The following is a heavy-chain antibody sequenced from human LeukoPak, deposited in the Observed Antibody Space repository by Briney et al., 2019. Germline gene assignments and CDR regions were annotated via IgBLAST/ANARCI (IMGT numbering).Heavy chain of an antibody. CDR3: ARADYGGNAGGF. Sequence: GGSLRLSCTASGFTFCDYAMSWFRQAPGKGLEWVGFIRAKTYGGTTQYAASVKGRFTISRDDSKSIAYLQMNSLKTEDTAVYYCARADYGGNAGGFWGQGTLVTVSS. CDR2: IRAKTYGGTT. CDR1: GFTFCDYA. D-gene: IGHD4-23*01. J-gene: IGHJ4*02. V-gene: IGHV3-49*03.